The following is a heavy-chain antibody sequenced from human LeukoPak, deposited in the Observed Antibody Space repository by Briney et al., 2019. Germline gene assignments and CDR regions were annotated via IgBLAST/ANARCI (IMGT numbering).Heavy chain of an antibody. CDR2: INPNSGGT. V-gene: IGHV1-2*06. D-gene: IGHD3-10*01. CDR3: ARSTMVRGVINPHDY. CDR1: GYTFTGYY. Sequence: GASVKVSCKASGYTFTGYYMHWLRQAPGQGLEWMGRINPNSGGTNYAQKFQGRVTMTRDTSISTAYMELSRLRSDDTAVYYCARSTMVRGVINPHDYWGQGTLVTVSS. J-gene: IGHJ4*02.